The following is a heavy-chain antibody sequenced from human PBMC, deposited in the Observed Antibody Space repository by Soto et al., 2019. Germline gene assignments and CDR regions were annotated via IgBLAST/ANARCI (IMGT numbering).Heavy chain of an antibody. CDR1: GYTFTSYS. Sequence: ASVKVSCKASGYTFTSYSISWVRQAPGQGLEWMGWISAYNGNTNYAQKLQGRVTMTTDTSTSTAYMELRSLRSDDTAAYYCARDLGYCSSTSCREIDYWGQGTLVTVSS. CDR2: ISAYNGNT. CDR3: ARDLGYCSSTSCREIDY. D-gene: IGHD2-2*01. J-gene: IGHJ4*02. V-gene: IGHV1-18*01.